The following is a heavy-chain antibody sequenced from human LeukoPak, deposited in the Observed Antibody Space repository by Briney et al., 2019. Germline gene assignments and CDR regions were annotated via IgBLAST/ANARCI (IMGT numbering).Heavy chain of an antibody. CDR3: ARHRMGAHYYYYYMDV. CDR1: GGSISSYY. CDR2: IYYSGST. J-gene: IGHJ6*03. D-gene: IGHD1-26*01. Sequence: SETLSLTCTVSGGSISSYYWSWLRQPPGKGLEWIGYIYYSGSTNYNPSLESRVTISVDTSKNQFSLKLSSVTAADTAVYYCARHRMGAHYYYYYMDVWGKGTTVTVSS. V-gene: IGHV4-59*08.